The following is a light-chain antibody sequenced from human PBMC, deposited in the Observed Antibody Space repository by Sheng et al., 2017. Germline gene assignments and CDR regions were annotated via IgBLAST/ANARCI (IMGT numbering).Light chain of an antibody. CDR2: GAS. CDR1: QSVSFN. CDR3: QQYNNWPPYS. J-gene: IGKJ2*03. V-gene: IGKV3-15*01. Sequence: EIVMTQSPATLSVSPGERATLSCRASQSVSFNLAWYQQRPGQVPRLLIYGASTRVTGIPARFSGIGSGTEFTLTITSLQSEDSAVYYCQQYNNWPPYSFGQGTKLEIK.